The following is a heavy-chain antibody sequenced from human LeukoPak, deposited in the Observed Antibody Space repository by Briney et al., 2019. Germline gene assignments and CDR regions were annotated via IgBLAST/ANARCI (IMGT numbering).Heavy chain of an antibody. V-gene: IGHV4-59*08. Sequence: SETLSLTCTVSGGSISSYYWSWIRQPPGKGLEWIGYIYYSGSTNYNPSLKSRVTISVDTSKNQLSLRLSSVTAADTAVYYCARQGGVRDYFDYWGQGTLVTVSS. J-gene: IGHJ4*02. CDR3: ARQGGVRDYFDY. CDR2: IYYSGST. CDR1: GGSISSYY.